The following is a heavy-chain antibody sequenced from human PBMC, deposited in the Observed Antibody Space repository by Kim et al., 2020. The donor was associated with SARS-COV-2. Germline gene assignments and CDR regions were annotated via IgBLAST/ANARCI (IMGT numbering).Heavy chain of an antibody. CDR3: ARASAGGSWSRVLDS. V-gene: IGHV6-1*01. CDR1: GDSVSSYSAA. CDR2: TYFRSQWYS. J-gene: IGHJ4*02. D-gene: IGHD6-13*01. Sequence: TLSLTCAISGDSVSSYSAAWNWIRQSPSRGLEWLGRTYFRSQWYSDYAVSVKSRITINPDTSKNQFFLQLNSVTPEDTAVYYCARASAGGSWSRVLDSWGQGTLVTVSS.